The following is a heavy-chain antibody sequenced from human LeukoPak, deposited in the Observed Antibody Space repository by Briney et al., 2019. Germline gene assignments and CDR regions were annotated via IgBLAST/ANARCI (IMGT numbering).Heavy chain of an antibody. CDR1: GFTFSSYA. CDR2: ISGSGGST. CDR3: AKDYYDSSGYYYYYYGMGV. V-gene: IGHV3-23*01. Sequence: HPGASLRLSCAASGFTFSSYAMSWVRQAPGKGLEWVSAISGSGGSTYYADSVKGRFTISRDNSKNTLYLQMNSLRAEDTAVYYCAKDYYDSSGYYYYYYGMGVWGQGTTVTVSS. J-gene: IGHJ6*02. D-gene: IGHD3-22*01.